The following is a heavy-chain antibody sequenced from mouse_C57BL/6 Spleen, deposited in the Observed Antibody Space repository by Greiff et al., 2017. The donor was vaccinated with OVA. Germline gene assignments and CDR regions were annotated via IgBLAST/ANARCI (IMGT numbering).Heavy chain of an antibody. V-gene: IGHV1-64*01. CDR1: GYTFTSYW. CDR3: ARGGYYYGSSHWYFDV. J-gene: IGHJ1*03. D-gene: IGHD1-1*01. Sequence: VQLQQPGAELVKPGASVKLSCKASGYTFTSYWMHWVKQRPGQGLEWIGMIHPNSGSTNYNEKFKSKATLTVDKSSSTAYMQLSSLTSEDSAVYCCARGGYYYGSSHWYFDVWGTGTTVTVSS. CDR2: IHPNSGST.